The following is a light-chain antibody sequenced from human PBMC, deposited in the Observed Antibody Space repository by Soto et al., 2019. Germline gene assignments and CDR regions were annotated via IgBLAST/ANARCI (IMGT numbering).Light chain of an antibody. CDR1: SSDVGYYNY. Sequence: QTVVTQPRSVSGSPGQSVTISCTGTSSDVGYYNYVSWYQQYPGQAPKLIIYDVSKRPSGVPDRFSGSKSGNTASLTISGLQVEDDADYYCCSYAGSYSWVFGGGTQLTVL. V-gene: IGLV2-11*01. CDR2: DVS. CDR3: CSYAGSYSWV. J-gene: IGLJ3*02.